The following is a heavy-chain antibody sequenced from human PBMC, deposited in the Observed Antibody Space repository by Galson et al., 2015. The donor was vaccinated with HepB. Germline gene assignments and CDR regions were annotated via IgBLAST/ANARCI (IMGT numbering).Heavy chain of an antibody. D-gene: IGHD2-2*01. CDR3: AREILNYCSSTSCYGSSGYYGMDV. V-gene: IGHV1-46*01. Sequence: SVKVSCKASGYTFTSYYMHWVRQAPGQGLEWMGIINPSGGSTSYAQKFRGRVTMTRDTSTSTVYMELSSLRSEDTAVYYCAREILNYCSSTSCYGSSGYYGMDVWGQGTTVTVSS. CDR2: INPSGGST. J-gene: IGHJ6*02. CDR1: GYTFTSYY.